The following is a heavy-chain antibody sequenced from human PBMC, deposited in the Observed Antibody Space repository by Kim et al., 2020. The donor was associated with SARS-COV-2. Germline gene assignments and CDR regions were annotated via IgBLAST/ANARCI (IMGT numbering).Heavy chain of an antibody. J-gene: IGHJ3*02. D-gene: IGHD5-12*01. Sequence: RTNYADAVKVRFTLCSHTSKTPLYLQMNSLGAEDTAVYYCASEGGYRAFDIWGQGTMVTVSS. CDR2: RT. V-gene: IGHV3-53*01. CDR3: ASEGGYRAFDI.